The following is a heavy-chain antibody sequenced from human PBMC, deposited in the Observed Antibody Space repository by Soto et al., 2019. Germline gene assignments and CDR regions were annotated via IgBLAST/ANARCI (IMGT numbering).Heavy chain of an antibody. CDR1: GGTFSSYA. D-gene: IGHD3-10*01. CDR2: IIPIFGTA. J-gene: IGHJ6*02. V-gene: IGHV1-69*13. Sequence: SVKVSCKASGGTFSSYAISWVRQAPGQGLEWMGGIIPIFGTANYAQKFQGRVTITADESTSTAYMELSSLRSEDTAVYYCARGYYGSGSYSGHYYYFGMHVSGQGPTVTVS. CDR3: ARGYYGSGSYSGHYYYFGMHV.